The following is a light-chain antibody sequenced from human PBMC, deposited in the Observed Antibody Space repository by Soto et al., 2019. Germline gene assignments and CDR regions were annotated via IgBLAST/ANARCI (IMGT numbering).Light chain of an antibody. Sequence: QSALTQPASVSGSPGQSITISCTGTNSDVGAYPYVSWYQHHPGNAPKLLIYEVAGRPSVVSDRFSGSKSGNTASLTISALQAEDEAVYYCSSYATSGTNVIFGGGTKLTVL. J-gene: IGLJ2*01. CDR3: SSYATSGTNVI. CDR2: EVA. V-gene: IGLV2-14*01. CDR1: NSDVGAYPY.